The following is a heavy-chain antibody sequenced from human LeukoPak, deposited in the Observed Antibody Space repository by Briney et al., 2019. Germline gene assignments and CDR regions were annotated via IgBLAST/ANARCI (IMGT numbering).Heavy chain of an antibody. CDR3: AXXXTXSSXPIDY. J-gene: IGHJ4*02. V-gene: IGHV4-59*01. CDR2: IYYSGST. D-gene: IGHD6-6*01. CDR1: GGSISSYY. Sequence: PSETLSLTCTVSGGSISSYYWSWIRQPPGKGLEWIGYIYYSGSTNYNPSLKSRVTISVDTSKNQFSLKLRSVTAADTAVYYCAXXXTXSSXPIDYWGQGTLVXVSS.